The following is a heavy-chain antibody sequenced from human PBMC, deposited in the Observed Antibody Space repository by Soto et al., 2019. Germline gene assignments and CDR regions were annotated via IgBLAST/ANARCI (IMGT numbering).Heavy chain of an antibody. D-gene: IGHD3-3*01. Sequence: GGSLRLSCVASGFTFSTHAMSWVRQAPGKGLEWVSTFSGSGGNIYYAESVKGRLTISRDDSKNTLYLHMNSLRVEDTAVYYCAKDPPWTVGPLAMDVWGQGTTVTVSS. CDR3: AKDPPWTVGPLAMDV. V-gene: IGHV3-23*01. J-gene: IGHJ6*02. CDR2: FSGSGGNI. CDR1: GFTFSTHA.